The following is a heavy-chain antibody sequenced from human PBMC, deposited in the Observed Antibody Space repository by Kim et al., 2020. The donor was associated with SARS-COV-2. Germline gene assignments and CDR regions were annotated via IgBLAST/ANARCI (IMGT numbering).Heavy chain of an antibody. CDR1: GFTFSDYY. V-gene: IGHV3-11*05. CDR3: ARVPFKLLWRVEDCYGMGV. Sequence: GGSLRLSCAASGFTFSDYYMSWIRQAPGKGLEWVSYISSSSSYTNYADSVKGRFTISRDNAKNSLYLQMNSLRAEDTAVYYCARVPFKLLWRVEDCYGMGVWGQGTTVTVS. CDR2: ISSSSSYT. J-gene: IGHJ6*02. D-gene: IGHD2-2*01.